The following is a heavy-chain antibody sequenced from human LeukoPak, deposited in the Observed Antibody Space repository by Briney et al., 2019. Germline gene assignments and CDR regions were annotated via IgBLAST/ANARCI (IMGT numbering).Heavy chain of an antibody. Sequence: SETLSLTCTVSGGSISTSSYYWGWIRQPPGKGLEWIGSIYYSGRTYYNPSLKSRVTISVNTSKKQFSLKLSSVTAADTAVYYCARGRPDGSGSYYKFDPWGQGTLVTVSS. CDR2: IYYSGRT. J-gene: IGHJ5*02. D-gene: IGHD3-10*01. CDR1: GGSISTSSYY. V-gene: IGHV4-39*01. CDR3: ARGRPDGSGSYYKFDP.